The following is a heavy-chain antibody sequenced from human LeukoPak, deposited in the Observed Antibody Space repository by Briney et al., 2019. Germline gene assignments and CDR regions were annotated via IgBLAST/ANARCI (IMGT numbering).Heavy chain of an antibody. CDR1: GFTFTDYY. D-gene: IGHD1-26*01. V-gene: IGHV3-11*06. J-gene: IGHJ4*02. CDR3: VRTAGRDGGI. CDR2: ISSGSSDT. Sequence: GGSLRLSCAASGFTFTDYYMSWMRQAPGKGLEWLSYISSGSSDTNYADSVKGRFTISRENAKKSLYLQMNRLRAEDTAVYYCVRTAGRDGGIWGQGTLVTVSS.